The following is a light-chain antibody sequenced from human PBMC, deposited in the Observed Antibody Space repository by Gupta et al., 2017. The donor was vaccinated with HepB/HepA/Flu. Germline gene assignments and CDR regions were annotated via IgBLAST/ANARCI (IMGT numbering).Light chain of an antibody. CDR1: QSLLHSDGKTY. CDR3: RHSLQFPVT. CDR2: EGS. V-gene: IGKV2D-29*01. Sequence: DIVMTQTPLSLSVTPGQPASISCRSSQSLLHSDGKTYLYWYLQKPGQPPQLLIYEGSNRFPGVSDRFSGSGSGTDFTLKISRGEAEDVGVYYCRHSLQFPVTFGHGTKVDIK. J-gene: IGKJ3*01.